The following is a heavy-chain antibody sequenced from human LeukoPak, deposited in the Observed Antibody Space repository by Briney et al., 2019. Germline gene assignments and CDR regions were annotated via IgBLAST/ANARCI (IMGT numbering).Heavy chain of an antibody. J-gene: IGHJ4*02. CDR3: ARDLTGYSSSWLQYYFDY. CDR2: ISSSSSHI. Sequence: GGSLRLSCAASGFTFSSYSMNWVRQAPGKGLEWVSSISSSSSHIYYADSVKGRFTISRDNAKNSLYLQMNSLRAEDTAVYYCARDLTGYSSSWLQYYFDYWGQGTLVTVSS. V-gene: IGHV3-21*01. D-gene: IGHD6-13*01. CDR1: GFTFSSYS.